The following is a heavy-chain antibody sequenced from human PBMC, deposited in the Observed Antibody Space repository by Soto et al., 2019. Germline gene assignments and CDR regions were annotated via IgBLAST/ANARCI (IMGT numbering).Heavy chain of an antibody. CDR1: GGSISSSNW. CDR3: ARERRRTERTNYGMDV. CDR2: INHSGST. Sequence: SETLSLTCAVSGGSISSSNWWSWVRQPPGKGLEWIGEINHSGSTNYNPSLKSRVTISVDTSKNQFSLKLSSVTAADTAVYYCARERRRTERTNYGMDVWGQGTTVTVSS. J-gene: IGHJ6*02. V-gene: IGHV4-4*02.